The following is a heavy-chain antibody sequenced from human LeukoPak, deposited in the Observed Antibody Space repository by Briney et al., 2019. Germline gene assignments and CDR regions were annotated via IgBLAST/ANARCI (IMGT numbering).Heavy chain of an antibody. J-gene: IGHJ4*02. CDR2: ISSSSSTI. CDR3: ARDDRWVLLLLDY. D-gene: IGHD1-26*01. CDR1: GFTFSSYS. Sequence: SGGSLRLSCAASGFTFSSYSMNWVRQAPGKGLEWVSYISSSSSTIYYADSVKGRFTISRDNAKNSLYLQMNGLRAEDTAVYYCARDDRWVLLLLDYWGQGTLVTVSS. V-gene: IGHV3-48*04.